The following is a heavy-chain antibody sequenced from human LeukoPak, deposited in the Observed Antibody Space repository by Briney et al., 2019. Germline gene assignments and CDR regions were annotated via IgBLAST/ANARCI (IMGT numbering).Heavy chain of an antibody. Sequence: GASVKVSCKASGYTFTSYAMNWVRQAPGQGLEWMGWINTNTGNPTYAQGFTGRFVFSLDTSVSTAYLQISSLKAEDTAVYYCARDPDYDILTEDYFDYWGQGTLATVSS. CDR1: GYTFTSYA. V-gene: IGHV7-4-1*02. CDR3: ARDPDYDILTEDYFDY. J-gene: IGHJ4*02. CDR2: INTNTGNP. D-gene: IGHD3-9*01.